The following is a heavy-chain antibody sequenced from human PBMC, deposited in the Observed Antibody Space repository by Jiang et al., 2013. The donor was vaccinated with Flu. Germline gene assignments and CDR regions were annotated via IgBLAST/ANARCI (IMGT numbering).Heavy chain of an antibody. Sequence: LLKPSQTLSLTCAVSGGSISSGGYSWSWIRQPPGKGLEWIGYIYHSGSTYYNPSLKSRVTVSVDRSKNQFSLKLSSVTAADTAVYYCARGGLGGAPDYWGQGTLVTVSS. J-gene: IGHJ4*02. V-gene: IGHV4-30-2*01. CDR1: GGSISSGGYS. D-gene: IGHD5-12*01. CDR3: ARGGLGGAPDY. CDR2: IYHSGST.